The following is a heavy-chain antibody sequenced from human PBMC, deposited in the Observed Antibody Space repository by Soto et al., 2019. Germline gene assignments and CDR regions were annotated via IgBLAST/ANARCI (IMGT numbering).Heavy chain of an antibody. CDR2: ISGSGGST. CDR3: ANLMVRTYYGSGSYYDY. D-gene: IGHD3-10*01. Sequence: GGSLRLSCAASGFTFSSYAMSWVRQAPGKGLEWVSAISGSGGSTYYSDSVKGRFTISRDNSKNTLYLQMNSLRAEDTAVYYCANLMVRTYYGSGSYYDYWGQGTLVTVSS. J-gene: IGHJ4*02. CDR1: GFTFSSYA. V-gene: IGHV3-23*01.